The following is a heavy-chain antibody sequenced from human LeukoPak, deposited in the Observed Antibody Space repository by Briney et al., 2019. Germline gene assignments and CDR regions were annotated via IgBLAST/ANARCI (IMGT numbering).Heavy chain of an antibody. J-gene: IGHJ5*02. V-gene: IGHV3-23*01. CDR1: GFTFSSYA. CDR2: ISGSGGST. Sequence: GGSLRLSCAASGFTFSSYAMSWVRQAPGKGLEWVSAISGSGGSTYYADSVKGRFTISRDNSKNTLYLQMNSLRAKDMAVYYCAKDFIWFGRAGVSWGQGTLVTVSS. D-gene: IGHD3-10*01. CDR3: AKDFIWFGRAGVS.